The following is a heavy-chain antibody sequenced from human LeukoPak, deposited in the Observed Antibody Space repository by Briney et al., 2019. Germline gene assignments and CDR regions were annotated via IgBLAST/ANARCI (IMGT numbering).Heavy chain of an antibody. V-gene: IGHV5-51*01. D-gene: IGHD6-13*01. CDR1: GYSFTSYW. Sequence: GESLKISCKGSGYSFTSYWIGWVRQMPGKGLEWMGIIYPGDSDTRYSPSFQGQVTISADKSISTAYLQWSSLKASDTAMYYCARHLSSWYRPYYYYYYMDVWGKGTTVTVSS. CDR2: IYPGDSDT. CDR3: ARHLSSWYRPYYYYYYMDV. J-gene: IGHJ6*03.